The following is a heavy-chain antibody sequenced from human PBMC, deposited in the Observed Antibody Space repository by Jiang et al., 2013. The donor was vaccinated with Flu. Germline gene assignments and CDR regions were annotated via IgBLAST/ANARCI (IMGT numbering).Heavy chain of an antibody. J-gene: IGHJ6*02. Sequence: LLKPSETLSLTCTVSGGSISSNSYYWGWIRQPPGKGLEWIGCMFHRGSTYYHPSLKSRVTISVDTSKNQFSLKVSSVTAADTAVYYCARLVRFFDWGMDVWGQGTTVTVSS. V-gene: IGHV4-39*01. CDR2: MFHRGST. CDR3: ARLVRFFDWGMDV. CDR1: GGSISSNSYY. D-gene: IGHD3-9*01.